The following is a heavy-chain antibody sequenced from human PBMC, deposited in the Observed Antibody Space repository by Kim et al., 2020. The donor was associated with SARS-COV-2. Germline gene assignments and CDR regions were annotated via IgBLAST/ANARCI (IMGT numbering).Heavy chain of an antibody. D-gene: IGHD3-16*02. CDR3: ARVEITFGGVIERFDY. V-gene: IGHV4-39*07. Sequence: SETLSLTCTVSGGSISSSSYYWGWIRQPPGKGLEWIGSIYYSGSTYYNPSLKSRVTISVDTSKNQFSLKLSSVTAADTAVYYCARVEITFGGVIERFDYWGQGTLVTVSS. CDR2: IYYSGST. CDR1: GGSISSSSYY. J-gene: IGHJ4*02.